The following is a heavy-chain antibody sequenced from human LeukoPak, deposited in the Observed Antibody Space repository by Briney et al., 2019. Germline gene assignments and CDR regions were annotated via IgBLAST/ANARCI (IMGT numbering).Heavy chain of an antibody. D-gene: IGHD2-21*02. CDR2: ISGSSRHI. CDR1: GLTFSDYF. CDR3: ARGYCGGDCYGD. V-gene: IGHV3-21*01. Sequence: TPGGSLRLSCAASGLTFSDYFMNWVRQAPGKGLEYVSSISGSSRHIYYADSVKGRFTISRDNTKSSLYLQMNSLRVEDMAVYYCARGYCGGDCYGDWGQGTLVTVSS. J-gene: IGHJ1*01.